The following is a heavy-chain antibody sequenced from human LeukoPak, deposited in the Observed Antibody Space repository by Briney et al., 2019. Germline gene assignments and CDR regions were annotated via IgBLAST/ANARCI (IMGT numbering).Heavy chain of an antibody. D-gene: IGHD1-14*01. CDR2: IIPIFGTA. CDR1: GGTFTSYA. V-gene: IGHV1-69*05. CDR3: ARDGPRTGFYYYYYMDV. Sequence: GASVKVSCKASGGTFTSYAISWVRQAPGQGLEWMGGIIPIFGTANYAQKFQGRVTITTDKSTSTAYMELSSLRSEDTAVYYCARDGPRTGFYYYYYMDVWGKGTTVTVSS. J-gene: IGHJ6*03.